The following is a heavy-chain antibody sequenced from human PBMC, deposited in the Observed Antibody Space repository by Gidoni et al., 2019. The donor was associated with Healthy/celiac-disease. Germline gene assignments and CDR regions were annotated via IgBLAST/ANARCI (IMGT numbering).Heavy chain of an antibody. Sequence: QVQLQESGPGLVKPSETLSLTSTVSGGSISSYYWSWIRQPPGKGLEWIGYIYYSGSTHYNPSLKSRVTISVDTSKNQFSLKLSSVTAADTAVYYCARDSGYDTAFDIWGQGTMVTVSS. CDR1: GGSISSYY. D-gene: IGHD5-12*01. CDR3: ARDSGYDTAFDI. J-gene: IGHJ3*02. V-gene: IGHV4-59*01. CDR2: IYYSGST.